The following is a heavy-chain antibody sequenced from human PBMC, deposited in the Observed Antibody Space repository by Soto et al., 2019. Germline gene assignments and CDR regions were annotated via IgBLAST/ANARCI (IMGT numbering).Heavy chain of an antibody. Sequence: SETLSLTCAVYGGSLSGYYCSWIPQQPGAGLASIGQINHSDSTNYAPSLESRVPISVETSKNQFSLTLSSVTAADTAVYYCARGLWYYYYLDVWAKGTPVTVTS. CDR1: GGSLSGYY. CDR2: INHSDST. CDR3: ARGLWYYYYLDV. V-gene: IGHV4-34*01. J-gene: IGHJ6*03.